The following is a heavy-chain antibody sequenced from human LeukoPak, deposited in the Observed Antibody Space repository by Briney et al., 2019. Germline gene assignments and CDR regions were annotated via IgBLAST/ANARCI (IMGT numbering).Heavy chain of an antibody. CDR2: ISYDGSNK. Sequence: GGSLRLSCAASGFTFSSYAMHWVRQAPGKGLEWVAVISYDGSNKYYADPVKGRFTISRDNSKNTLYLQMNSLRAEDTAVYYCARDHLIVVLRYNIDSWGQGTLVTVSS. CDR1: GFTFSSYA. V-gene: IGHV3-30*04. CDR3: ARDHLIVVLRYNIDS. J-gene: IGHJ5*01. D-gene: IGHD3-22*01.